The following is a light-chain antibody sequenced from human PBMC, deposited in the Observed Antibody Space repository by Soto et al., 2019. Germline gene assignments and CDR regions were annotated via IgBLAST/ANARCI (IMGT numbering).Light chain of an antibody. V-gene: IGKV1-5*01. CDR1: PSISAW. J-gene: IGKJ5*01. CDR2: DVS. CDR3: QQYESWPTIT. Sequence: IQSTQSPSTLSASVGDRTTITCGASPSISAWLAWYQQKPGKAPKLLIYDVSNLESGVPLRSSGSGSGTEFTLTISRRQPEDFALYYGQQYESWPTITVGPGKRPGI.